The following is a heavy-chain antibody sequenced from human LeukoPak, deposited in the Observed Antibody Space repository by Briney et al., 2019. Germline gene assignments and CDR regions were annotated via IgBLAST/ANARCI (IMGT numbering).Heavy chain of an antibody. CDR2: TGLESVHT. CDR1: GFIFSRHA. CDR3: AKGDDIGKHPTRAYYFDI. D-gene: IGHD5-24*01. V-gene: IGHV3-23*01. J-gene: IGHJ4*02. Sequence: PGGSLRLSCAASGFIFSRHAMSWVRQAPGKGLEWVSTTGLESVHTLCADSVQGRFTVSRDNSRNTLDLQMDNLRADDTAVYYCAKGDDIGKHPTRAYYFDIWGQGTLVTVSS.